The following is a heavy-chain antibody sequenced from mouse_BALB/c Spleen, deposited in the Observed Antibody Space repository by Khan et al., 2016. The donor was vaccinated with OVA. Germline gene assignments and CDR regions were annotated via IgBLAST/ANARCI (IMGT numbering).Heavy chain of an antibody. D-gene: IGHD2-1*01. CDR3: ANGNYGWFAY. CDR1: GFTFSSFV. V-gene: IGHV5-9-1*01. J-gene: IGHJ3*01. CDR2: ISSAGSYT. Sequence: EVELVESGGGLVKPGRSLKLFCSASGFTFSSFVMSWVRQTPEKRLEWVATISSAGSYTYYPDSVKGRFTISRDNAKNTLYLQMSSLRSEDTAMYYCANGNYGWFAYWGQGTLVTVSA.